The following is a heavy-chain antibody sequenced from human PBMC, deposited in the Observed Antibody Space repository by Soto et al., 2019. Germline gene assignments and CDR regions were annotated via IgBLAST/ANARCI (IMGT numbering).Heavy chain of an antibody. J-gene: IGHJ6*02. D-gene: IGHD2-8*01. V-gene: IGHV1-69*06. Sequence: SVKVSCKASGVTFSSYAISWVRQAPGQGLEWMGGIIPIFGTANYAQKFQGRVTITADKSTSTAYMELSSLRSEDTAVYYCARGPPELPMLEDYYYYGMDVWGQGTTVTVSS. CDR1: GVTFSSYA. CDR3: ARGPPELPMLEDYYYYGMDV. CDR2: IIPIFGTA.